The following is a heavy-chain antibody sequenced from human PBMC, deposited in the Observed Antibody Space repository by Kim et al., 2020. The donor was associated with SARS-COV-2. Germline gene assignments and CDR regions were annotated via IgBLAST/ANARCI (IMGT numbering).Heavy chain of an antibody. CDR3: ARARLEIGSLDN. J-gene: IGHJ3*02. Sequence: ASVKVSCKASGYIFTNYAMNWVRQAPGQGLEWMGWINTNTGNPTYAQGFTGRFVFSLDTSVSTTYLQISSLKAEDSAVYYCARARLEIGSLDNWGQGTMVNFSA. CDR2: INTNTGNP. D-gene: IGHD1-1*01. V-gene: IGHV7-4-1*02. CDR1: GYIFTNYA.